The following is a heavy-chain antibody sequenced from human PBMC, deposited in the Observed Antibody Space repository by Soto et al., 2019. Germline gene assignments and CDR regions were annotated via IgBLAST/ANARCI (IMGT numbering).Heavy chain of an antibody. CDR3: ATRFYVSGSYAGTDV. CDR1: GGSISGTNW. D-gene: IGHD3-10*01. CDR2: IYHSGTT. Sequence: QVQLQESGPGLVKPSGTLSLTCAVSGGSISGTNWWSWVRQSPGKGLEWIGEIYHSGTTNYNPSLKSRVTISIDKSKNQFSLKLTSVTAADTAVYYCATRFYVSGSYAGTDVWGQGTTVIVSS. J-gene: IGHJ6*01. V-gene: IGHV4-4*02.